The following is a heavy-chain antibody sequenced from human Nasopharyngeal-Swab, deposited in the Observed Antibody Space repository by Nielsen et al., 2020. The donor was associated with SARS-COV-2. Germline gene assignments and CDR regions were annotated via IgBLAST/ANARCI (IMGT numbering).Heavy chain of an antibody. D-gene: IGHD6-6*01. J-gene: IGHJ4*02. V-gene: IGHV5-10-1*01. Sequence: GESLKISCTVSGFSFTTYWISWVRQMPGKGLEWMGRIDPSDSYTNYSPSFQGHVTISADNSISTAYLQWSSLKASDTAMYYCARVSSSEDWGQGTLVTVSS. CDR3: ARVSSSED. CDR2: IDPSDSYT. CDR1: GFSFTTYW.